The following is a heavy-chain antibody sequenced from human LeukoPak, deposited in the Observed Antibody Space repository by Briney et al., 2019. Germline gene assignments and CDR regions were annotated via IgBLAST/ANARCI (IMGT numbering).Heavy chain of an antibody. CDR3: ARGYCSGGSCYSALEY. D-gene: IGHD2-15*01. CDR1: GGXISSYY. CDR2: IHYSGST. V-gene: IGHV4-59*01. J-gene: IGHJ4*02. Sequence: PSETLSLTCSVSGGXISSYYWSWIRQPPGKGLEWIGYIHYSGSTNYNPSLKSRVTISVDTSKNQFSLNLSSVTAADTAVYYCARGYCSGGSCYSALEYWGQGTLVTVSS.